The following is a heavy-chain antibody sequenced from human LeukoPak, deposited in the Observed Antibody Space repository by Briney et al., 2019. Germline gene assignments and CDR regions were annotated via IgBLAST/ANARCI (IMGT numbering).Heavy chain of an antibody. CDR1: GFSLSTYA. Sequence: GGSLRLSCAASGFSLSTYAMGWVRQAPGKGLEWVSSISGTGDSTYYADAVKGRFTISRDTSKNTLYLQMNSLRADDTAVYYCARGVPIPATHPIDYWGQGSLVTVSS. J-gene: IGHJ4*02. V-gene: IGHV3-23*01. CDR2: ISGTGDST. CDR3: ARGVPIPATHPIDY. D-gene: IGHD3-10*01.